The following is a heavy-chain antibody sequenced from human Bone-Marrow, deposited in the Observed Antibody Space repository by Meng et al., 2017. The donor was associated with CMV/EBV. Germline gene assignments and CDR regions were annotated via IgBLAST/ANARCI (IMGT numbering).Heavy chain of an antibody. D-gene: IGHD4-17*01. CDR2: IKSDGGAT. CDR3: ATAPYGDSPLVD. J-gene: IGHJ4*02. Sequence: GESLKISCAASGFTFSSYWMHWVRQAPGEGLVWVSRIKSDGGATSYADSVKGRFTVSRDNAKNTLYLQMNSLRADDTAVYYCATAPYGDSPLVDWGQGTLVTVSS. V-gene: IGHV3-74*01. CDR1: GFTFSSYW.